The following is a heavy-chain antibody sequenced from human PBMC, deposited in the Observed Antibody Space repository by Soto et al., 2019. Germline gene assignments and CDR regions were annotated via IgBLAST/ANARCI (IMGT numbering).Heavy chain of an antibody. J-gene: IGHJ3*02. D-gene: IGHD2-2*01. CDR1: GFTFSSYS. CDR2: ISSSSSYI. CDR3: ARGWLCTSCLPDAFDI. Sequence: EVQLVESGGGLVKPGGSLRLSCAASGFTFSSYSMNWVRQAPGKGLEWVSSISSSSSYIYYADSVKGRFTISRDNAKNSLYLQMNSLRAEDTAVYYCARGWLCTSCLPDAFDIWGQGTMVTVSS. V-gene: IGHV3-21*01.